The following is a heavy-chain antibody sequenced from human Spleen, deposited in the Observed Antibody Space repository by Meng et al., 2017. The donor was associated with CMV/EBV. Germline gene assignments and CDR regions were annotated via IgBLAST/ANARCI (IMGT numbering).Heavy chain of an antibody. CDR2: INPNTGDT. CDR1: GYTFTDYY. Sequence: ASVKVSCKASGYTFTDYYIHWVRQAPGQGLEGMGWINPNTGDTKYAQKFQGRVTMTRDMSFSTAYMDLSRLSSDDTAEYHCARGFSAVILVVPPAGYWGQGTLVTVSS. CDR3: ARGFSAVILVVPPAGY. D-gene: IGHD2-2*01. J-gene: IGHJ1*01. V-gene: IGHV1-2*02.